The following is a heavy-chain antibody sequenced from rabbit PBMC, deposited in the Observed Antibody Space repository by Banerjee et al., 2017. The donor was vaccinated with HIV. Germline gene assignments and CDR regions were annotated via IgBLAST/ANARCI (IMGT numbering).Heavy chain of an antibody. CDR3: VRVVAGVYFNL. Sequence: QEQLVESGGGLVQPGGSLKLSCKASGFSLNSYAMSWVRQAPGKGLEWIGYIDPIFGSTYYASWVNGRFTISSHNAQNTLYLQLNSLTAADTATYFCVRVVAGVYFNLWGQGTLVTVS. J-gene: IGHJ4*01. CDR1: GFSLNSYA. V-gene: IGHV1S8*01. CDR2: IDPIFGST. D-gene: IGHD4-1*01.